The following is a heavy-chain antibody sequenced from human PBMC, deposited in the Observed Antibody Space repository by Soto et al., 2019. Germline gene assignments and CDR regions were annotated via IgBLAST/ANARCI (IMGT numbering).Heavy chain of an antibody. D-gene: IGHD3-3*01. CDR3: ARDGDPESAFWSGPLGGGRFDP. CDR2: IVPMLGTA. V-gene: IGHV1-69*12. J-gene: IGHJ5*02. Sequence: QVQLVQSGAEVKKPGSSVNVSCKTSGGTFGNSAVAWVRQAPGQGLEWMGGIVPMLGTANYAQKFQGRLTISADDSTSTASRALRSLRSDGTAVYYCARDGDPESAFWSGPLGGGRFDPWGQGTLVTVSS. CDR1: GGTFGNSA.